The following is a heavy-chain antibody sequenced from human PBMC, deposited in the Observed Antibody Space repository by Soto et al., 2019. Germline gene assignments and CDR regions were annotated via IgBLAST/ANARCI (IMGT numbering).Heavy chain of an antibody. Sequence: SVKVSCKASGGTFSSYTISWVRQAPGQGLEWMGRIIPILGIANYAQKFQGRVTITADKSTSTAYMELSSLRSEDTAVDYCAWALGYCSGDSDVSDYWGQGTLVPVSS. V-gene: IGHV1-69*02. CDR1: GGTFSSYT. CDR3: AWALGYCSGDSDVSDY. CDR2: IIPILGIA. D-gene: IGHD2-15*01. J-gene: IGHJ4*02.